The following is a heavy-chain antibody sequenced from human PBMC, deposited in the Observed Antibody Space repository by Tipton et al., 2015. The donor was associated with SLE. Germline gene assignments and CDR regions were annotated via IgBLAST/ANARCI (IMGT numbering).Heavy chain of an antibody. D-gene: IGHD6-13*01. Sequence: QLVQSGAEVKKPGASVKVSCKASGYTFTTYGITWVRQAPGQGLEWMGWISGSSGNTNYAQNLQDRVTMTTDTSTSTAYMELRSLRSDDTAVYYCARVEQLRSFDIWGQGTMVTVSS. CDR1: GYTFTTYG. J-gene: IGHJ3*02. CDR2: ISGSSGNT. V-gene: IGHV1-18*01. CDR3: ARVEQLRSFDI.